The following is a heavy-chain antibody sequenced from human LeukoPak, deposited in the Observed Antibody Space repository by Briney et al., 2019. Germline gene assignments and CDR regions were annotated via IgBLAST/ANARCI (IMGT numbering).Heavy chain of an antibody. CDR3: AKEIRPNDH. Sequence: PGGSLRLSCAASGFTFSSHAMTWVRQAPGKGLQWVSSISINADDTHYADSVKGRFTISRDISKKTLFLQMNSLRVDDTAIYYCAKEIRPNDHWGQGTLVIVSS. V-gene: IGHV3-23*01. D-gene: IGHD3-16*01. CDR2: ISINADDT. CDR1: GFTFSSHA. J-gene: IGHJ4*02.